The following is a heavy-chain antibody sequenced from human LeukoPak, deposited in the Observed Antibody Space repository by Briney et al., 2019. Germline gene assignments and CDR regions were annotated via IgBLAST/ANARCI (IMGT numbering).Heavy chain of an antibody. CDR1: GFTFSTYA. D-gene: IGHD2-2*01. V-gene: IGHV3-23*01. CDR3: ARDLRGYQDY. Sequence: PGGSLRLSCAASGFTFSTYAMGWVRQAPGKGLDWVSTITGSGESTYYADSVKGRFTISRDNSKNTLSLQMNSLRAEDTAVYYCARDLRGYQDYWGQGTLVTVSS. J-gene: IGHJ4*02. CDR2: ITGSGEST.